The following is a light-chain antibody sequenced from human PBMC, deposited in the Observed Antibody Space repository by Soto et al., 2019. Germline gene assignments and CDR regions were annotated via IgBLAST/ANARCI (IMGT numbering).Light chain of an antibody. V-gene: IGKV3-20*01. CDR1: QSISSSY. Sequence: NVLTQSPGTLSLSPGERATLPRRASQSISSSYLAWYQQRPGQAPRLLIYGASSRATGTPDRFSGSGSGTEFTLTISRLEPEDFAVYYCQQYGSSSWTFGQGTKVDIK. CDR2: GAS. CDR3: QQYGSSSWT. J-gene: IGKJ1*01.